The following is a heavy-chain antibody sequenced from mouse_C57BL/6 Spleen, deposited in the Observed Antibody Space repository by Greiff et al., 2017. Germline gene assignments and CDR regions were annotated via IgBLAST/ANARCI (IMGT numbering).Heavy chain of an antibody. CDR2: IDPEDGET. V-gene: IGHV14-2*01. CDR3: ASSTAQASGFDY. Sequence: EVQLQQSGAELVKPGASVKLSCTASGFNIKDYYMHWVKQRTEQGLEWIGRIDPEDGETKYAPKFQGKATITADTSSNTAYRQPSSLTSDDPAVYYCASSTAQASGFDYWGQGTTLTVSS. D-gene: IGHD3-2*02. J-gene: IGHJ2*01. CDR1: GFNIKDYY.